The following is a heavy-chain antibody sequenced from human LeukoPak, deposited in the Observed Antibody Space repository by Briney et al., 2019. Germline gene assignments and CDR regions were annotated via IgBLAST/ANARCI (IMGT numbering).Heavy chain of an antibody. Sequence: SETLSLTCTVSGGSISSGGYYWSWIRQHPGKGLEWIGYIYYSGSTYYNPSLKSRVTISVDTSKNQFSLKLSPVTAADTAVYYCARRGSGTVRDWGQGTLVTVSS. V-gene: IGHV4-31*03. J-gene: IGHJ4*02. D-gene: IGHD3-10*01. CDR1: GGSISSGGYY. CDR3: ARRGSGTVRD. CDR2: IYYSGST.